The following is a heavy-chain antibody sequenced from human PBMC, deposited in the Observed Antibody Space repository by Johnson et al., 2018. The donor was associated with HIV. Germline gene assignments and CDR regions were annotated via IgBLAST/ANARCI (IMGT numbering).Heavy chain of an antibody. CDR1: GFTFSAYY. CDR2: ISSSGSSV. J-gene: IGHJ3*02. Sequence: QMLLVESGGGLVKPGGSLRLSCAASGFTFSAYYMSWIRQAPGKGLECLAYISSSGSSVYYTDSVKGRFTISRDNTKNSLHLQMNSLRAEDTAVYYCARDATPWGGAYVGYAFDIWGQGTMVTVPS. D-gene: IGHD4-17*01. V-gene: IGHV3-11*04. CDR3: ARDATPWGGAYVGYAFDI.